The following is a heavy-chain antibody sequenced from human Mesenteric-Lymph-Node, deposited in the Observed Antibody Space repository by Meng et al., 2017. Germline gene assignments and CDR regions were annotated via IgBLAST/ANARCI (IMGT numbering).Heavy chain of an antibody. J-gene: IGHJ4*02. CDR3: ASRDIYSFDF. Sequence: EVQLVESGGGLVQPGGSLRLACAASGLTVSRKYMSWVRQVPGKGLEWVSLMYSGGTTSYADSVKGRFTILRDNSKNTLYLKMNNLRAEDTAIYYCASRDIYSFDFWGQGTLVTVSS. CDR1: GLTVSRKY. V-gene: IGHV3-66*01. CDR2: MYSGGTT. D-gene: IGHD2-21*01.